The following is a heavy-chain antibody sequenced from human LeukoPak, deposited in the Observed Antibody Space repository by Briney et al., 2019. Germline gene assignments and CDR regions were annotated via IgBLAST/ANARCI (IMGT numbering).Heavy chain of an antibody. CDR2: ISWDGGST. J-gene: IGHJ4*02. Sequence: PGGSLRLSCAASGFTFDDYTMHWVRQAPGKGLEWVSLISWDGGSTYYADSVKGRFTISRDNGKNSLYLQMNSLRTEDTALYYCAKDIKSGSYLFDYWGQGTLVTVSS. CDR3: AKDIKSGSYLFDY. D-gene: IGHD1-26*01. V-gene: IGHV3-43*01. CDR1: GFTFDDYT.